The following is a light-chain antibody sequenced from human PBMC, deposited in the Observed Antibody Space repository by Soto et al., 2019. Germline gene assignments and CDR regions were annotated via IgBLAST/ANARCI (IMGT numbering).Light chain of an antibody. CDR1: TGAVTSGHY. CDR2: DTS. V-gene: IGLV7-46*01. J-gene: IGLJ2*01. CDR3: LLSYSGARRGV. Sequence: QAVVTQEPSLTVSPGGTVTLTCGSSTGAVTSGHYPYWFQQKPGQAPRTLIYDTSNKHSWTPARFSGSLLGGKAALTLSGAQPEDEAESYCLLSYSGARRGVFGGGTKLTVL.